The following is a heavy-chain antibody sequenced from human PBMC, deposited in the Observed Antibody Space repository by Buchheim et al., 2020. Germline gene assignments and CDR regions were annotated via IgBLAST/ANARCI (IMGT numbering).Heavy chain of an antibody. Sequence: QVQLVESGGGVVQPGRSLRLSCAASGFTFSSYGMHWVRQAPGKGLEWVVVIWYDGSNKYYADSVKGRFTISSANSKNKPYLQMNSLRAEDTAVYYCARFQFGSLYYMDVWGKGTT. D-gene: IGHD3-16*01. J-gene: IGHJ6*03. CDR2: IWYDGSNK. V-gene: IGHV3-33*01. CDR1: GFTFSSYG. CDR3: ARFQFGSLYYMDV.